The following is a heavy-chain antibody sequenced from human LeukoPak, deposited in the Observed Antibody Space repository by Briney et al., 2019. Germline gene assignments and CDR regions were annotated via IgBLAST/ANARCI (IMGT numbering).Heavy chain of an antibody. CDR2: TYSNGRT. CDR3: ARLGSPYYYYYMDV. V-gene: IGHV3-53*01. J-gene: IGHJ6*03. D-gene: IGHD2-15*01. CDR1: GFTVSSNY. Sequence: GGSLRLSCAASGFTVSSNYMSWVRQAPGKGLEWVSVTYSNGRTYYADSVKGRFTISRDISKNTLYLQMNSLRAEDTAVYYCARLGSPYYYYYMDVWGKGTTVTVSS.